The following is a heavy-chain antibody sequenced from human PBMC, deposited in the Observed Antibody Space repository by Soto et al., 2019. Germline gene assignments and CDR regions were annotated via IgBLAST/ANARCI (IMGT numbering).Heavy chain of an antibody. J-gene: IGHJ4*02. CDR1: GYTFTSYA. CDR2: INAGNGNT. Sequence: SVKDSFKDSGYTFTSYAMHWVRQAPGQRLEWMGWINAGNGNTKYSQKFQGRVTITRDTSASTAYMELSSLRSEDTAVYYCASDSSGYYFDYWGQGTLVTVSS. CDR3: ASDSSGYYFDY. V-gene: IGHV1-3*01. D-gene: IGHD3-22*01.